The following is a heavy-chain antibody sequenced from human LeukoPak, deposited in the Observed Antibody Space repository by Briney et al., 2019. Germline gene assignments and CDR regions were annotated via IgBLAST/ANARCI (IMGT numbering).Heavy chain of an antibody. CDR3: ARDGNTGPTYYFDY. CDR1: GYTFTSYY. V-gene: IGHV1-46*01. J-gene: IGHJ4*02. D-gene: IGHD1/OR15-1a*01. Sequence: GASVKVSCKASGYTFTSYYIHWVRQAPGQGLEWVGIINPSGGSTSYAQKLQGRVTMTRDTSTSTVYMELSSLRSEDTAVYYCARDGNTGPTYYFDYWGQGTLVTVSS. CDR2: INPSGGST.